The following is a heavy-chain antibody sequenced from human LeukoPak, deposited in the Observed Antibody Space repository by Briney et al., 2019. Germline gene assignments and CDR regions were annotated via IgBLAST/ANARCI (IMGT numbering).Heavy chain of an antibody. CDR3: ARVKGSGSSWSDAFDI. CDR1: GGSISSHY. D-gene: IGHD6-13*01. Sequence: SETLSLTCTVSGGSISSHYWSWIRQPAGKGLEWIGRIYTSGSTNYNPSLKSRVTMSVDTSKNQFSLKLSSVTAADTAVYYCARVKGSGSSWSDAFDIWGQGTMVTVSS. J-gene: IGHJ3*02. V-gene: IGHV4-4*07. CDR2: IYTSGST.